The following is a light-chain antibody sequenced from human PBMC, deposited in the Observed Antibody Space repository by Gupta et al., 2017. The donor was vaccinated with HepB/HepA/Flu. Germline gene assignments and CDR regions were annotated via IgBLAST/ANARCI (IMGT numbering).Light chain of an antibody. Sequence: DIQLTQSPSSLSASVGDRVTITCRASQNIANYLNWYQQKPGKAPNLLIYAASAFQPGVPSRFSGSGSGTDFTLTISSLQPEDSATYFCQQSYNLPQTFGQGTKVEIK. CDR3: QQSYNLPQT. J-gene: IGKJ1*01. V-gene: IGKV1-39*01. CDR1: QNIANY. CDR2: AAS.